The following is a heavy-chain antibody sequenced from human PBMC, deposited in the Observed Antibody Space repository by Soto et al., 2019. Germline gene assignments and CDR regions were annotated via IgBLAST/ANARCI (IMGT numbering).Heavy chain of an antibody. CDR2: INAGNGNT. Sequence: ASVKVSCKASGYTFTSYAMHWVRQAPGQRLEWMGWINAGNGNTKYSQKFQGRVTITRDTSASTAYMELSSLRSEDTAVYYCARGSIGGYETPLPDYWGQGTLVTVSS. D-gene: IGHD5-12*01. CDR1: GYTFTSYA. J-gene: IGHJ4*02. CDR3: ARGSIGGYETPLPDY. V-gene: IGHV1-3*01.